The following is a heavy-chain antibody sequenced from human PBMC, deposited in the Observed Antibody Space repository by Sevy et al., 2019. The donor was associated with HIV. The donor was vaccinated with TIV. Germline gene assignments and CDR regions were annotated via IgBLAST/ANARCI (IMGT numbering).Heavy chain of an antibody. Sequence: GGSLRLSCAASGFTFSSYAMSWVRQAPGKALEWVSAIRGRGGSTYYADSVKGRFTISRDNSKNTLYLQMNSLRAEDTAVYFCAKDGYKPSVGDDNYYSYYMDVWGKGTTVTVSS. CDR2: IRGRGGST. CDR3: AKDGYKPSVGDDNYYSYYMDV. D-gene: IGHD1-20*01. J-gene: IGHJ6*03. CDR1: GFTFSSYA. V-gene: IGHV3-23*01.